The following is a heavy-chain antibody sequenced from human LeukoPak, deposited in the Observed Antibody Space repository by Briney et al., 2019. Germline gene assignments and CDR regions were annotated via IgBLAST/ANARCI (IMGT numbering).Heavy chain of an antibody. CDR3: AKRGVVIRVILVGFHKEAYYFDS. CDR1: GITLSNYG. J-gene: IGHJ4*02. Sequence: GGSLRLFFAVSGITLSNYGMSWDRKAPGKGLEWGPGISDRGSRTNYADCVKGRFTISTDHRKNTLYLQMNSLRAEDTAVYFCAKRGVVIRVILVGFHKEAYYFDSWGQGALVTVSS. D-gene: IGHD3-22*01. CDR2: ISDRGSRT. V-gene: IGHV3-23*01.